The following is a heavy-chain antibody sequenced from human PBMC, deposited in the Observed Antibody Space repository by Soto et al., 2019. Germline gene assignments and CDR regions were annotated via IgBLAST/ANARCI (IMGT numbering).Heavy chain of an antibody. D-gene: IGHD1-1*01. CDR1: GFTFSSYE. J-gene: IGHJ4*02. CDR3: ARELENWYFDY. CDR2: ISSSGSTI. V-gene: IGHV3-48*03. Sequence: EVQLVESGGGLVQPGGSLRLSCAASGFTFSSYEMNWVRQAPGQGLEWVSYISSSGSTIYYADSVKGRFTISRDNAKNSLYLQMNSLRAEDTAVYYCARELENWYFDYWGQGTLVTVSS.